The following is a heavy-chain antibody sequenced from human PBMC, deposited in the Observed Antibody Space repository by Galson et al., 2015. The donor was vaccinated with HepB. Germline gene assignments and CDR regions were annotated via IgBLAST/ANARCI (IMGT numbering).Heavy chain of an antibody. CDR3: ARGQDGSGTLTDY. Sequence: LSLTCAVYGGSFSGYYWSWIRQPPGKGLEWIGEINHSGSTNYNPSLKSRVTISVDTSKNQFSLKLSSVTAADTAVHYCARGQDGSGTLTDYWGQGTLVTVSS. CDR2: INHSGST. CDR1: GGSFSGYY. D-gene: IGHD3-10*01. V-gene: IGHV4-34*01. J-gene: IGHJ4*02.